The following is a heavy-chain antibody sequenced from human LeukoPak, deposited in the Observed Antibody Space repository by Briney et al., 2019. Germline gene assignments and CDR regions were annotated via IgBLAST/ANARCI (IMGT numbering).Heavy chain of an antibody. D-gene: IGHD3-9*01. CDR2: IYYSGST. CDR3: AGVYDILTGYYKEDAFDI. V-gene: IGHV4-59*01. Sequence: KPSETLSLTCTVSGGSISSYYWSWIRQPPGKGLEWIGYIYYSGSTNYSPSLKSRVTISVDTSKNQFSLKLSSVTAADTAVYYCAGVYDILTGYYKEDAFDIWGQGTMVTVSS. J-gene: IGHJ3*02. CDR1: GGSISSYY.